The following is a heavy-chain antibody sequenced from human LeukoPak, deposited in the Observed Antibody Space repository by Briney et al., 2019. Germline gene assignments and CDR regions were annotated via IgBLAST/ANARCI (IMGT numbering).Heavy chain of an antibody. V-gene: IGHV4-39*07. D-gene: IGHD6-6*01. Sequence: SETLSLTCTVSGGSISSSSYYWGWIRQPPGKGLEWIGSIYYSGSSYYNPSLKSRVTISVDRSKNQFSLKLSSVTAADTAVYYCARGVAARLGWAFDIWGQGTMVTVSS. CDR1: GGSISSSSYY. CDR3: ARGVAARLGWAFDI. CDR2: IYYSGSS. J-gene: IGHJ3*02.